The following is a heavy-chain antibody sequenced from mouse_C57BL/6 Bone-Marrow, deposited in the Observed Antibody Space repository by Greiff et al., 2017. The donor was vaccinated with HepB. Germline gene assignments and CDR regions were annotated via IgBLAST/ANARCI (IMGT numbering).Heavy chain of an antibody. CDR2: IYWDDDK. CDR1: GFSLSTSGMG. V-gene: IGHV8-12*01. J-gene: IGHJ4*01. D-gene: IGHD1-1*01. CDR3: ARHDGFPYYYAMDY. Sequence: QVTLKVSGPGILQSSQTLSLTCSFSGFSLSTSGMGVCWIRPPSGKGLEWLAHIYWDDDKRYNTSLKSRLTISKDTSRNQVFLKITSGDTADTATYYCARHDGFPYYYAMDYWGQGTSVTVSS.